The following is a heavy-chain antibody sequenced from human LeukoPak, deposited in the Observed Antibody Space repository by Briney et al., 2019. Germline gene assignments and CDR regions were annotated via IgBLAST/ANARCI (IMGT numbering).Heavy chain of an antibody. Sequence: SETLSLTCTVSGGSISSYYWSWIRQPAGKGLEWIGRIYTSGSTNYNPSLKSRVTISVDTSKNQFSLKLSSVTAADTAVYYCARHAFYYGSGSDWFDPWGQGTLVTVSS. CDR2: IYTSGST. J-gene: IGHJ5*02. D-gene: IGHD3-10*01. V-gene: IGHV4-4*07. CDR1: GGSISSYY. CDR3: ARHAFYYGSGSDWFDP.